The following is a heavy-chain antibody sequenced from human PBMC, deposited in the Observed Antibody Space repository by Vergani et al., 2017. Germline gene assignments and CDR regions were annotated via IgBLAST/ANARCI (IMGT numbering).Heavy chain of an antibody. Sequence: EVQLVETGGGLIQPGGSLRLSCAASGFTVSSIYMRWVRQAPGKGLEWVSVIYSGGSTYYADSVKGRFTISRDNSKNTLYLQMNSLRAEDTAVYYCARGHSLVVVPAATDYWGQGTLVTVSS. V-gene: IGHV3-53*02. D-gene: IGHD2-2*01. CDR3: ARGHSLVVVPAATDY. CDR1: GFTVSSIY. CDR2: IYSGGST. J-gene: IGHJ4*02.